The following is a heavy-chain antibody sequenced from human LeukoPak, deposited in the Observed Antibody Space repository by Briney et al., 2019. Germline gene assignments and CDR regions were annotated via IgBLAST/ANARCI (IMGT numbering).Heavy chain of an antibody. D-gene: IGHD1-14*01. V-gene: IGHV4-4*09. CDR1: DDSISGYY. CDR3: ASRFRTGGNLHHDAYDI. CDR2: IYSIGGP. Sequence: PSETLSLTCTVSDDSISGYYWGWIRQPPGKGLEWIGHIYSIGGPTCSPSLQSRVSISVDTSKNQFSLQLSSVTDADTAVYYCASRFRTGGNLHHDAYDIWGRGTVVAVSS. J-gene: IGHJ3*02.